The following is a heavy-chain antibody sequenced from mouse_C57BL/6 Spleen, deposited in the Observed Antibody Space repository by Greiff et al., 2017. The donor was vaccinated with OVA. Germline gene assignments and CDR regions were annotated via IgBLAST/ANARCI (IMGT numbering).Heavy chain of an antibody. CDR3: ARGLRLRPFAY. D-gene: IGHD3-2*02. CDR1: GYTFTDYY. V-gene: IGHV1-26*01. J-gene: IGHJ3*01. CDR2: INPNNGGT. Sequence: VQLQQSGPELVKPGASVKISCKASGYTFTDYYMNWVKQSHGKSLEWIGDINPNNGGTSYNQKFKGKATLTVDKSSSTAYMELRSLTSEDSAVYYCARGLRLRPFAYWGQGTLVTVSA.